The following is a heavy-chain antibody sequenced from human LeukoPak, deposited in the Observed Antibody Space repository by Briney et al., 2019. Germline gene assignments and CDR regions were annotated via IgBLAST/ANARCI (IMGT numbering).Heavy chain of an antibody. CDR1: GGSISSGGYY. V-gene: IGHV4-31*03. J-gene: IGHJ5*02. CDR2: IYYSGST. CDR3: XXXXXXXXXRGYNWFDP. Sequence: SETLSLTCTVSGGSISSGGYYWSWLRQHPGKGLEWIGYIYYSGSTYYNPSLKSRFTISVDTSKNQFSLKLSSVTAAAPAVYXXXXXXXXXXXRGYNWFDPWGQGTLVTVSS. D-gene: IGHD5-24*01.